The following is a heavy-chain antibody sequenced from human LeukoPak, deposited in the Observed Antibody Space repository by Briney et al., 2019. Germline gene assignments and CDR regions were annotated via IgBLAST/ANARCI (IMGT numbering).Heavy chain of an antibody. Sequence: SETLSLTCTLSGGSISSGDSYWSWIRQPPGKGPGWIGYIYYSGSTYYNPSLKSRVTISVDTSKNQFSLKLSSVTAADTAVYYCDREAIAFDIWGQGTMVTVSS. CDR1: GGSISSGDSY. CDR2: IYYSGST. CDR3: DREAIAFDI. V-gene: IGHV4-30-4*08. J-gene: IGHJ3*02.